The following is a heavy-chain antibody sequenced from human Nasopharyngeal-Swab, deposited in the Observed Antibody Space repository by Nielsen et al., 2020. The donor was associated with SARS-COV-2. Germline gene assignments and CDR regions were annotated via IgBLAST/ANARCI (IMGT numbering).Heavy chain of an antibody. D-gene: IGHD3-3*01. V-gene: IGHV4-34*01. CDR1: GGSFSGYY. Sequence: SETLSLTCAVYGGSFSGYYWSWIRQPPGKGLEWIGEINHSGNTNYNPSLKSRVTISVDTSKNQFSLKLSSVTAADTAVYYCARDHQAHTIYPYYGMDVWGQGTTVTVSS. CDR2: INHSGNT. J-gene: IGHJ6*02. CDR3: ARDHQAHTIYPYYGMDV.